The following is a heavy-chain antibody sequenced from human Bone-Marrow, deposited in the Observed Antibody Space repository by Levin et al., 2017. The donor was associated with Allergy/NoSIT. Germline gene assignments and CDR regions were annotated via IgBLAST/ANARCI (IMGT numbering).Heavy chain of an antibody. Sequence: SCAASGFTFSSYAMHWVRQAPGKGLEWVAVISYDGSNKYYADSVKGRFTISRDNSKNTLYLQMNSLRAEDTAVYYCARDWVYSSSSSLFDYWGQGTLVTVSS. D-gene: IGHD6-13*01. CDR1: GFTFSSYA. CDR2: ISYDGSNK. CDR3: ARDWVYSSSSSLFDY. V-gene: IGHV3-30*04. J-gene: IGHJ4*02.